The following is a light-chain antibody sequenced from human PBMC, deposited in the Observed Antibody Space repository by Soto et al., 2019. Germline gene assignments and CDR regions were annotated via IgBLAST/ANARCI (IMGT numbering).Light chain of an antibody. V-gene: IGKV3-20*01. Sequence: EIGLKQSPGTLSLSPGERATLSCRASQSVSSSYLAWYQQKPGQAPRLLIYGASNRATGIPDRFSGSGSGTDFTLTISRLEPEDFAVYYCQQYGRSPPITFGPGTKVDIK. CDR3: QQYGRSPPIT. CDR2: GAS. J-gene: IGKJ3*01. CDR1: QSVSSSY.